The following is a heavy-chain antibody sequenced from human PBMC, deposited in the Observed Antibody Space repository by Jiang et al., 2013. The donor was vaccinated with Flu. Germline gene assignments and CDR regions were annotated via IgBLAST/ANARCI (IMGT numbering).Heavy chain of an antibody. D-gene: IGHD3-9*01. CDR2: IKQDGSEK. CDR3: AREEYDNSVGNFDY. CDR1: GFTFSKYW. J-gene: IGHJ4*02. V-gene: IGHV3-7*01. Sequence: GGSLRLSCAASGFTFSKYWMNWVRQAPGKGLEWVANIKQDGSEKYYIDSVKGRFTISRDNTKNSLYLLVNSLRAEDTAVYYCAREEYDNSVGNFDYWGQGTLVTVSS.